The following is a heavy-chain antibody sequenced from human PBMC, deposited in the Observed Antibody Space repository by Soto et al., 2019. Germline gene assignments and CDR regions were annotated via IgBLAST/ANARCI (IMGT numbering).Heavy chain of an antibody. CDR2: INHTGST. CDR1: GAPFSGYY. CDR3: ARGREIFGAVTPFEY. V-gene: IGHV4-34*01. Sequence: LSLTCAVYGAPFSGYYWTWIRQPPGKGLEWIGEINHTGSTKYNPSLKSRVTISLDTSKNQFSLSLRSVTAADTAVYYCARGREIFGAVTPFEYWGQGTQVTVSS. D-gene: IGHD3-3*01. J-gene: IGHJ4*02.